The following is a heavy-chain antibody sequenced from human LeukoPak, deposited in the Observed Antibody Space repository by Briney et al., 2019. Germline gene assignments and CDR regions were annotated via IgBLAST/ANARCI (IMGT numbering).Heavy chain of an antibody. CDR2: MNPNSGNT. V-gene: IGHV1-8*01. Sequence: ASVKVSCTASGYTFTSYAINWVRQATGQGLEWMGWMNPNSGNTGYAHKFQGRVTMTRNNSISTAYMELSSLRSEDTAVYYCARGGSGWYGNNWFDPWGQGTLVTVSS. D-gene: IGHD6-19*01. J-gene: IGHJ5*02. CDR1: GYTFTSYA. CDR3: ARGGSGWYGNNWFDP.